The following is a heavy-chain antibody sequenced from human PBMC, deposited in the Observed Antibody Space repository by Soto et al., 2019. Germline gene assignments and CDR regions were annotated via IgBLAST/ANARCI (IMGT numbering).Heavy chain of an antibody. CDR1: GFTFSSYG. D-gene: IGHD6-19*01. CDR3: PRAFSPGVAGRLFDF. V-gene: IGHV3-33*08. CDR2: IWYDGSIK. Sequence: GGSLSLSCLASGFTFSSYGMHWVRQAPGKGLEWLAVIWYDGSIKYYADSVKGRFTISRDDSKNTLYLQMDSLRVEDSAIYYCPRAFSPGVAGRLFDFWGLGTPVTVSS. J-gene: IGHJ4*02.